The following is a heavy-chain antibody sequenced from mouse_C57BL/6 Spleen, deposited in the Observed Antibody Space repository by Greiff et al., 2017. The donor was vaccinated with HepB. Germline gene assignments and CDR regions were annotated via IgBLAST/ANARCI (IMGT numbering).Heavy chain of an antibody. CDR2: ISSGGSYT. Sequence: EVHLVESGGDLVKPGGSLKLSCAASGFTFSSYGMSWVRQTPDKRLEWVATISSGGSYTYYPDSVKGRFTISRDNAKNTLYLQMSSLKSEDTAMYYCARHEDYYGSSSHYWYFDVWGTGTTVTVSS. D-gene: IGHD1-1*01. CDR1: GFTFSSYG. CDR3: ARHEDYYGSSSHYWYFDV. J-gene: IGHJ1*03. V-gene: IGHV5-6*01.